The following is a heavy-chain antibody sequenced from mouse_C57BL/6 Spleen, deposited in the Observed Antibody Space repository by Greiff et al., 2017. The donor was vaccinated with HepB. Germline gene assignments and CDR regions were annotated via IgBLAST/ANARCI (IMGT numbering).Heavy chain of an antibody. Sequence: QVQLQQSGAELVMPGASVKLSCKASGYTFTSYWMHWVKQRPGQGLEWIGEIDPSDSYTNYNQKFKGKSTLTVDKSSSTAYMQLSSLTSEDSAVYYCARSNYSNFYYAMDYWGQGTSVTVSS. D-gene: IGHD2-5*01. CDR2: IDPSDSYT. J-gene: IGHJ4*01. V-gene: IGHV1-69*01. CDR3: ARSNYSNFYYAMDY. CDR1: GYTFTSYW.